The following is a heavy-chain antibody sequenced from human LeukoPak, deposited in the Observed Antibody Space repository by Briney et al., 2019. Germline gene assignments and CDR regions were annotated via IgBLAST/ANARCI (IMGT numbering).Heavy chain of an antibody. Sequence: SETLSLTCTVSGGSIRSSSYCWGWIRQPPGKGLEWTGSIDYSGSTYYSPSLKSRVTISVDTSKNQCSLKLRSVTAADTAVYYCARHPPSEWYFDLWGRGTLVTVSS. J-gene: IGHJ2*01. V-gene: IGHV4-39*01. CDR1: GGSIRSSSYC. CDR2: IDYSGST. CDR3: ARHPPSEWYFDL.